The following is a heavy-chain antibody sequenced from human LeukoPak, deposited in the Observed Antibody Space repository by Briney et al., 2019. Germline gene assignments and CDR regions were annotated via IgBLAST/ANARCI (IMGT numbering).Heavy chain of an antibody. Sequence: PGGSLRLSCAASGFTVSSNYMSWVRQAPGKGLEWVSVIYSGGSTYYADSVKGRFTISRDNSKNTLYLQMNSLRAEDTAVYYCAKVLLRGFVTRSFYFDYWGQGTLVTVSS. CDR2: IYSGGST. CDR3: AKVLLRGFVTRSFYFDY. D-gene: IGHD3-9*01. V-gene: IGHV3-53*01. J-gene: IGHJ4*02. CDR1: GFTVSSNY.